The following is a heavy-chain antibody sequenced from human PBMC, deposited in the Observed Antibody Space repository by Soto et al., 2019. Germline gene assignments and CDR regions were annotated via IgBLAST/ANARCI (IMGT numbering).Heavy chain of an antibody. J-gene: IGHJ6*02. CDR2: VSGYNGNT. V-gene: IGHV1-18*01. CDR3: ARFGSAPYYYYGVDV. Sequence: QVPLVQSATEVKKPGASVKVSCKASGYIFTNYDITWVRQAPGQGLEWMGWVSGYNGNTKYAQKFQDRVTMTTDTSTSTVYMELRSLRSDDTAVYYCARFGSAPYYYYGVDVWGQGTTVFVSS. CDR1: GYIFTNYD. D-gene: IGHD3-10*01.